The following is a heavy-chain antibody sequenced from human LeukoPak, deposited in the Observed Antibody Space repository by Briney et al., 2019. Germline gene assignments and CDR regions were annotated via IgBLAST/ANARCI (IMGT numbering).Heavy chain of an antibody. CDR1: GYTFTGYY. V-gene: IGHV1-2*02. Sequence: ASVKVSCKASGYTFTGYYMHWVRQAPGQGLEWMGWINPNSGDTSYAQKFQGRVTMTRDTSISTAYTELSRLRSDDTAVYYCAREDYDSSGEYFQHWGQGTLVTVSS. CDR3: AREDYDSSGEYFQH. D-gene: IGHD3-22*01. CDR2: INPNSGDT. J-gene: IGHJ1*01.